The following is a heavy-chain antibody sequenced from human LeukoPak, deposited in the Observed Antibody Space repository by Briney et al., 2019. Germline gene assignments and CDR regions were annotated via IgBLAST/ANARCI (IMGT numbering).Heavy chain of an antibody. CDR3: ANLIGSGGVGY. D-gene: IGHD3-10*01. CDR2: ISGSGGST. Sequence: GGSLRLSCAASGFTFSSYAMSWVRQAPGKGLEWVSAISGSGGSTYYADSAKGRFTISRDNSKNTLYLQMNSLRAEDTAVYYCANLIGSGGVGYWGQGTLVTVSS. CDR1: GFTFSSYA. J-gene: IGHJ4*02. V-gene: IGHV3-23*01.